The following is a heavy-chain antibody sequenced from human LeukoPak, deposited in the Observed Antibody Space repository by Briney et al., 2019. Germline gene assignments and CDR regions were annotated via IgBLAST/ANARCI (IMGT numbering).Heavy chain of an antibody. J-gene: IGHJ4*02. Sequence: PSETLSLTCSVSGGSVSSGTYYETWIRQPPGKGLEWIGHVYFSGTSSYNPSLKSRVTISADTSRNQFSLKLISATAADTAVYFCARRRMIRGVIIFAYWGPGALVTVSS. D-gene: IGHD3-10*01. CDR2: VYFSGTS. V-gene: IGHV4-61*01. CDR3: ARRRMIRGVIIFAY. CDR1: GGSVSSGTYY.